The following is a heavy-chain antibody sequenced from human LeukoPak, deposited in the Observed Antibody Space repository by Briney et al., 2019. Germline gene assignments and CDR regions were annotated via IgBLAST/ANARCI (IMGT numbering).Heavy chain of an antibody. CDR1: GFTVSSNY. J-gene: IGHJ4*02. D-gene: IGHD2-21*02. V-gene: IGHV3-66*01. CDR3: ARARICCGGDRDYFDY. CDR2: IYSGGST. Sequence: GGSLRLSCAASGFTVSSNYMSWVRQAPGKGLEWVSVIYSGGSTYYADSVKGRFTISRDNSKNTLYLRMNSLRAEDTAVYYCARARICCGGDRDYFDYWGQGTLVTVSS.